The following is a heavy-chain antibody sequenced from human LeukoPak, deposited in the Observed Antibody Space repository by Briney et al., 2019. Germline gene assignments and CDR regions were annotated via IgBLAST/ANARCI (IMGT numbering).Heavy chain of an antibody. J-gene: IGHJ3*02. V-gene: IGHV3-74*01. D-gene: IGHD3-10*01. Sequence: GGSLRLSCAASGFTFSSYWMQWVRQAPGKGLVWVSRITSDGSSTSYADSVKGRFTISRDNAKNTLYLQMNSLRAEDTAVYYCARDGGDDAFDIWGQGTMVTVSS. CDR2: ITSDGSST. CDR3: ARDGGDDAFDI. CDR1: GFTFSSYW.